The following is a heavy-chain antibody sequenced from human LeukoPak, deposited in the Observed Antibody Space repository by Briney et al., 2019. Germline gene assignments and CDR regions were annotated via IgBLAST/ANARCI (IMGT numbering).Heavy chain of an antibody. V-gene: IGHV3-7*01. CDR1: GFIFKKYW. J-gene: IGHJ1*01. CDR3: ASRPKVSGSYGEY. Sequence: GGSLRLSCAASGFIFKKYWMNWVRQVPGKGLECLANIKEDGSETYYADSVKGRFTISRDNPKNTLYLQMNSLRAEDTAVYYCASRPKVSGSYGEYWGQGTLVTVTS. CDR2: IKEDGSET. D-gene: IGHD1-26*01.